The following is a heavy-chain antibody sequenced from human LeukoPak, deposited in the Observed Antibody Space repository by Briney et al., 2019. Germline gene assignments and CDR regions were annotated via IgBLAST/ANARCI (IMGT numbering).Heavy chain of an antibody. CDR3: ARQNTDITTLDV. CDR1: GDSFSRNSAT. CDR2: TFYTSEWYN. V-gene: IGHV6-1*01. Sequence: SQTLSLTCAISGDSFSRNSATWNWIRQSPSRGLEWRGRTFYTSEWYNEYAECVKSLITIIAEKSKNQLSLQLNSVTPEDTAIYYCARQNTDITTLDVWGQGTTVTVSS. D-gene: IGHD1-1*01. J-gene: IGHJ6*02.